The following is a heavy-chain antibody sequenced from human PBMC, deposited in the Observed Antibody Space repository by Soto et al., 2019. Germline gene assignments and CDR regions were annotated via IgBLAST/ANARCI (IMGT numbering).Heavy chain of an antibody. V-gene: IGHV4-59*01. CDR2: IYYSGST. CDR1: GGSISSYY. CDR3: ARVITMVRGARYYYYYGMDV. J-gene: IGHJ6*02. Sequence: SETLSLTCTVSGGSISSYYWSWIRQPPGKGLEWIGYIYYSGSTNYNPSLKSRVTISVDTSKNQFSLKLSSVTAADTAVYYCARVITMVRGARYYYYYGMDVWGQGTTVTVSS. D-gene: IGHD3-10*01.